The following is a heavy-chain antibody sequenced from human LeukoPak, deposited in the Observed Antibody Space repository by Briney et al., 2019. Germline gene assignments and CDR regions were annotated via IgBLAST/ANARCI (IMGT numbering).Heavy chain of an antibody. V-gene: IGHV3-30*02. Sequence: PGGSLRLSCAASGFTFSSYGMHWVRQAPGKGLEWVAFIRYDGSNKYYADSVKGRFTISRDNSKNTPYLQMNSLRAEDTAVYYCAKDARKGGYKFFDYWGQGTLVTVFS. J-gene: IGHJ4*02. D-gene: IGHD5-24*01. CDR3: AKDARKGGYKFFDY. CDR1: GFTFSSYG. CDR2: IRYDGSNK.